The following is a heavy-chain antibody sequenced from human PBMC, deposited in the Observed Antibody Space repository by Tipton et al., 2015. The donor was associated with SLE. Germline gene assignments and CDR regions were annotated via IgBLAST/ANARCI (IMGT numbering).Heavy chain of an antibody. V-gene: IGHV1-46*01. CDR1: GYTFTSHY. J-gene: IGHJ5*02. CDR2: INPSGGST. CDR3: ASLYSSGWFDP. D-gene: IGHD6-19*01. Sequence: QVQLVQSGAEVKKPGASVKVSCKASGYTFTSHYMHWVRQAPGQGLEWMGIINPSGGSTSYAQKFQGRVTMTRDTSTSTVYMELSSLRSEDTAVYYCASLYSSGWFDPWGQGTLVTVSS.